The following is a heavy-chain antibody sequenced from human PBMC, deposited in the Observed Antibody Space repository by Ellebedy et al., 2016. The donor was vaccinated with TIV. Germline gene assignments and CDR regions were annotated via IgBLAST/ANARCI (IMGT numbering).Heavy chain of an antibody. CDR3: ARVDRGLAFDY. J-gene: IGHJ4*02. D-gene: IGHD3-22*01. CDR1: GFTVSSNY. V-gene: IGHV3-53*01. Sequence: GESLKISCAVSGFTVSSNYLSWVRQAPGKGLEWVSIIYSAGSTYYAGSVKGRFTISRDNSKSTVYLQMNSLRAEDTAVYYCARVDRGLAFDYWGRGTLVTVSS. CDR2: IYSAGST.